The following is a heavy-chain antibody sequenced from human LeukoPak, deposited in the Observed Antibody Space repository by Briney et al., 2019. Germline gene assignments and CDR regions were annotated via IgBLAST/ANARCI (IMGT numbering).Heavy chain of an antibody. CDR2: IYYSGST. J-gene: IGHJ5*02. V-gene: IGHV4-59*01. D-gene: IGHD1-20*01. CDR1: GGSISSYY. CDR3: ARDSGGITGNWFDP. Sequence: SETLSPTCTVSGGSISSYYWSWIRQPPGKGLEWIGYIYYSGSTNYNPSLKSRVTISVDTSKNQFSLKLSSVTAADTAVYYCARDSGGITGNWFDPWGQGTLVTVSS.